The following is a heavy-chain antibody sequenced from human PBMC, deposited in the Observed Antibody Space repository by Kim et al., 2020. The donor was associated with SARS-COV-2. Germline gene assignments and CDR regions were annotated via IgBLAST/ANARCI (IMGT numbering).Heavy chain of an antibody. J-gene: IGHJ4*02. CDR3: ARGTPSYDSSGYYDYYFDY. D-gene: IGHD3-22*01. V-gene: IGHV3-48*02. Sequence: GRFTISRDNAKNSLYLQMNSLRDEDTAVYYCARGTPSYDSSGYYDYYFDYWGQGTLVTVSS.